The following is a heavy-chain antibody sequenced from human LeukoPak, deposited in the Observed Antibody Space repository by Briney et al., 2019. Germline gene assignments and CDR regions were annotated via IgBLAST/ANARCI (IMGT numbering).Heavy chain of an antibody. CDR3: ASDRTPYCGGDCYFDY. D-gene: IGHD2-21*02. J-gene: IGHJ4*02. V-gene: IGHV3-7*01. CDR1: GFTFSSYW. CDR2: IKQDGSEK. Sequence: GGSLRLSCAAPGFTFSSYWMSWVRQAPGKGLEWVANIKQDGSEKYYVDSVKGRFTISRDNAKNSLHLQMNSLRAEDTAVYYCASDRTPYCGGDCYFDYWGQGTLVTVSS.